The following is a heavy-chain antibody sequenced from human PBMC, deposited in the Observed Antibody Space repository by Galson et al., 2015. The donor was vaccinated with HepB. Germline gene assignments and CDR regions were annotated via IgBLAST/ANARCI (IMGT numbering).Heavy chain of an antibody. D-gene: IGHD5-18*01. CDR3: AKAGQLWSQYYFDY. CDR2: ISGSGGST. V-gene: IGHV3-23*01. CDR1: GFTFSSYA. Sequence: SLRLSCAASGFTFSSYAMSWVRQAPGKGLEWVSAISGSGGSTHYADSVKGRFTISRDNSKNTLYLQMNSLRAEDTAVYYCAKAGQLWSQYYFDYWGQGTLVTVSS. J-gene: IGHJ4*02.